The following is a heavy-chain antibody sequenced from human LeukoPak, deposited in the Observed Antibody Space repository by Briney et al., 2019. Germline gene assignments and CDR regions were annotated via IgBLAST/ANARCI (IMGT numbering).Heavy chain of an antibody. D-gene: IGHD4-17*01. J-gene: IGHJ4*02. CDR1: GGTFSSYA. CDR3: ARDGDYNPLDY. Sequence: ASVKVSCKASGGTFSSYAMSWVRQAPGQGLEWMGGIIPIFGTANYAQKFQGRVTITADKSTSTAYMELSSLRSEDTAVYYCARDGDYNPLDYWGQGTLVTVSS. CDR2: IIPIFGTA. V-gene: IGHV1-69*06.